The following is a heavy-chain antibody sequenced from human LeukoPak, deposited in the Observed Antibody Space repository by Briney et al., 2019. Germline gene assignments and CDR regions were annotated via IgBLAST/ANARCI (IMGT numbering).Heavy chain of an antibody. CDR3: ARDRIAVAGTGGNDY. D-gene: IGHD6-19*01. CDR2: IYYSGST. Sequence: SETLSLTCTVSGGSISSSSYYWGWIRQPPGKGLEWIGSIYYSGSTYYNPSLKSRVTISVDTSKNQFSLKLSSVTAADTAVYYCARDRIAVAGTGGNDYWGQGTLVTVSS. V-gene: IGHV4-39*07. CDR1: GGSISSSSYY. J-gene: IGHJ4*02.